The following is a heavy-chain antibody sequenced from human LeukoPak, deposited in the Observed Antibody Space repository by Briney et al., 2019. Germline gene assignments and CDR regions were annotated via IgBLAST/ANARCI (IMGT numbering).Heavy chain of an antibody. Sequence: SETLSLTCAVYGGSFSGYYWSWIRQPPGEGLEWIGEINHSGSTNYNPSLKSRVTISVDTSKNQFSLKLSSVTAADTAVYYCARGGLLAIFGVVIRGGDFDYWGQGTLVTVSS. CDR1: GGSFSGYY. CDR2: INHSGST. J-gene: IGHJ4*02. D-gene: IGHD3-3*01. CDR3: ARGGLLAIFGVVIRGGDFDY. V-gene: IGHV4-34*01.